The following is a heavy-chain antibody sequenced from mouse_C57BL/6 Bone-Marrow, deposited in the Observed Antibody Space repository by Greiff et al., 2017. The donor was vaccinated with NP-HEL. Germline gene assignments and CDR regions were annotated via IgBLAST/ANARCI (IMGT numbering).Heavy chain of an antibody. CDR1: GYTFTSYW. CDR2: IYPSDSET. J-gene: IGHJ4*01. V-gene: IGHV1-61*01. Sequence: VQLQQPGAELVRPGSSVKLSCKASGYTFTSYWMDWVKQRPGQGLEWIGNIYPSDSETHYNQKFKDKATLTVDKSSSTAYMQLSSLTSEDSAVYYCARLHGYDLYAMHYWGQGTSVTVSS. D-gene: IGHD2-2*01. CDR3: ARLHGYDLYAMHY.